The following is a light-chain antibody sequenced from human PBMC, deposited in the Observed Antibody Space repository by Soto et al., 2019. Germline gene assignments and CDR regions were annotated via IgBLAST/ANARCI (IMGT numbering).Light chain of an antibody. CDR1: QGISSY. CDR2: AAS. J-gene: IGKJ5*01. Sequence: IQMTQSPSSLSASTGDRVTITFRASQGISSYLAWYQQKPGKAPKLLIYAASTLQSGVPSRFSGSGSGTDFTLTISCLQSEDFATYYCQQYYSYSITFGQGTRLEIK. CDR3: QQYYSYSIT. V-gene: IGKV1-8*01.